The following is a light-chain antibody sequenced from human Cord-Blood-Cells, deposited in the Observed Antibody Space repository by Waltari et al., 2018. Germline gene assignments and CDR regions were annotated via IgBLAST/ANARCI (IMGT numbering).Light chain of an antibody. Sequence: QSALTQPASVSGSPGQSLTISCTGTSSDVGGYNYVSWYQQHPDKAPNLIIYDVSNRPSGVSNRFSGSKSGNTASLTISGLQAEDEADYYCSSYTSSSPLFGGGTKLTVL. CDR1: SSDVGGYNY. CDR2: DVS. J-gene: IGLJ3*02. CDR3: SSYTSSSPL. V-gene: IGLV2-14*01.